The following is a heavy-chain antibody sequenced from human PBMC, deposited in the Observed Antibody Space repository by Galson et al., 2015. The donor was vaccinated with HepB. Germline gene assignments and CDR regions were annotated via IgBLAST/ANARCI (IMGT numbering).Heavy chain of an antibody. CDR1: GFTFSSYA. V-gene: IGHV3-64D*06. CDR2: ISSNGGST. D-gene: IGHD1-26*01. CDR3: VKGRGGWELPAGELGY. Sequence: SLRLSCAASGFTFSSYAMHWVRQAPGKGLEYVSAISSNGGSTYYADSVKGRFTISRDNSKNTLYLQMSSLRAEDTAVYYCVKGRGGWELPAGELGYWGQGTLVTVSS. J-gene: IGHJ4*02.